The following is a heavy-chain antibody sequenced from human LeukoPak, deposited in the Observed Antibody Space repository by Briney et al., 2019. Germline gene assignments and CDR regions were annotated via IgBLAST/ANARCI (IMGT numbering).Heavy chain of an antibody. CDR3: ARGRYCSGGSCYFDY. V-gene: IGHV4-34*01. Sequence: PSETLSLTCAVYGGSFSGYYWSWIRQPPGKGLEWIGEINHSGSTNYNPSLKSRVTISVDTSENQFSLKLSSVTAADTAVYYCARGRYCSGGSCYFDYWGQGTLVTVSS. CDR2: INHSGST. J-gene: IGHJ4*02. CDR1: GGSFSGYY. D-gene: IGHD2-15*01.